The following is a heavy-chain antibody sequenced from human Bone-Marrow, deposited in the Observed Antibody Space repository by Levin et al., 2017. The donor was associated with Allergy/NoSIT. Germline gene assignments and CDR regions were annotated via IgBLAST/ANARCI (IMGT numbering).Heavy chain of an antibody. CDR1: GGTFSSYV. J-gene: IGHJ6*03. Sequence: KISCKASGGTFSSYVVSWVRQAPGQGLEWMGGMIPILGTTYYAQKFQGRVSITADESTSTAYMELRSLRSEDTALYFCARGVYYYYYRDGWGTGTTVTVSS. CDR2: MIPILGTT. CDR3: ARGVYYYYYRDG. V-gene: IGHV1-69*01.